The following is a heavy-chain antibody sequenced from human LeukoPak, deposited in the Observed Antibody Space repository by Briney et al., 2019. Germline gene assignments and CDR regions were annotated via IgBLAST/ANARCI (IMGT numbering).Heavy chain of an antibody. Sequence: GGSLRLSCAASGFTFSSYHINWVRQAPGKGLEWVSSISSNSEYIYYADSVKGRFTISRDNAKNSLYLQMNSLRAEDTAVYYCARGEGYCSSTSCSDAFDIWGQGTMVTVSS. CDR1: GFTFSSYH. CDR2: ISSNSEYI. J-gene: IGHJ3*02. CDR3: ARGEGYCSSTSCSDAFDI. V-gene: IGHV3-21*01. D-gene: IGHD2-2*01.